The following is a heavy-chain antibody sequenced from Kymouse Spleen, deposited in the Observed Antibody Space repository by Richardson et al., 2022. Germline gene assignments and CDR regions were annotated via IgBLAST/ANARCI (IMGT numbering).Heavy chain of an antibody. CDR1: GFTFSSYG. CDR3: AKAGDILTGYYGDWFDP. V-gene: IGHV3-30*18. CDR2: ISYDGSNK. Sequence: QVQLVESGGGVVQPGRSLRLSCAASGFTFSSYGMHWVRQAPGKGLEWVAVISYDGSNKYYADSVKGRFTISRDNSKNTLYLQMNSLRAEDTAVYYCAKAGDILTGYYGDWFDPWGQGTLVTVSS. J-gene: IGHJ5*02. D-gene: IGHD3-9*01.